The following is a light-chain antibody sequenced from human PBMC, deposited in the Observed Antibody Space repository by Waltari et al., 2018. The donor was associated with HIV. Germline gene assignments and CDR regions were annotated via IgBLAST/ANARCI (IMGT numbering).Light chain of an antibody. CDR1: ALPKQY. V-gene: IGLV3-25*03. J-gene: IGLJ3*02. CDR2: KGT. Sequence: SYELTQTPSVSVSPGQTARNTCSGNALPKQYGYWYQQKAGRAPLVIIYKGTEGPSGIPERFSGSSSGTIVTLTISGVQAEDEADYYCQSVDSDSSYWVFGGGTKVTVL. CDR3: QSVDSDSSYWV.